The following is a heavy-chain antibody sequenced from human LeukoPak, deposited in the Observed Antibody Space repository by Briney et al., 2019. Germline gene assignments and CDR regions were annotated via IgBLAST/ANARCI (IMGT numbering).Heavy chain of an antibody. V-gene: IGHV4-34*01. D-gene: IGHD3-3*01. CDR1: GGSFSGYY. Sequence: PSETLSLTCAVYGGSFSGYYWSWIRQPPGKGLEWIGEINHSGSTNYNPSLKSRVTISVDTSKNQFSLKLSSVTAADTAVYYCARARIYDFWSGYRRNCGMDVWGQGTTVTVSS. J-gene: IGHJ6*02. CDR2: INHSGST. CDR3: ARARIYDFWSGYRRNCGMDV.